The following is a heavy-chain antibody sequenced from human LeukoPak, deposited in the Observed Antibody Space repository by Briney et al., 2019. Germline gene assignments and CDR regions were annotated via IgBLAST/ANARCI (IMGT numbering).Heavy chain of an antibody. V-gene: IGHV3-30-3*01. D-gene: IGHD1-26*01. CDR2: ISYDGSNK. CDR1: GFTFSSYA. CDR3: AKDPWIGADY. J-gene: IGHJ4*02. Sequence: GGSLRLSCAASGFTFSSYAMHWVRQAPGKGLEWVAVISYDGSNKYYADSVKGRFTISRDNSKNTLYLQMNSLRAEDTAVYYCAKDPWIGADYWGQGTLVTVSS.